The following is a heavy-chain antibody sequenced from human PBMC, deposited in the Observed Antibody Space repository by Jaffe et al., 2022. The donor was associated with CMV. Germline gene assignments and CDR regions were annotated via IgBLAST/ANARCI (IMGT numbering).Heavy chain of an antibody. CDR1: GYTFTGYY. Sequence: QVQLVQSGAEVKKPGASVKVSCKASGYTFTGYYMHWVRQAPGQGLEWMGWINPNSGGTNYAQKFQGRVTMTRDTSISTAYMELSRLRSDDTAVYYCARERIAAPRLGIILGPDFDYWGQGTLVTVSS. CDR3: ARERIAAPRLGIILGPDFDY. J-gene: IGHJ4*02. CDR2: INPNSGGT. V-gene: IGHV1-2*02. D-gene: IGHD6-6*01.